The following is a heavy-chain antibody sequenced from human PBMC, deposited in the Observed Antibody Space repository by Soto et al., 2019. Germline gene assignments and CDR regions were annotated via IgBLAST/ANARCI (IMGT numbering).Heavy chain of an antibody. CDR1: GGSISSGGYY. CDR3: ARVADDSSGYCFDY. V-gene: IGHV4-31*03. Sequence: SETLSLTCTVSGGSISSGGYYWSWIRQHPGKGLEWIGYIYYSGSTYYNPSLKSRVTISVDTSKNQFSLKLSPVTAADTAVYYCARVADDSSGYCFDYWGQGTLVTVSS. J-gene: IGHJ4*02. D-gene: IGHD3-22*01. CDR2: IYYSGST.